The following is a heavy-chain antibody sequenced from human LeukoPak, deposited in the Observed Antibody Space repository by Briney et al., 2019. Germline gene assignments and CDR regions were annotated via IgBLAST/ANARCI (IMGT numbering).Heavy chain of an antibody. V-gene: IGHV3-43*02. CDR3: AKDHNYYDSIGHKLFFDY. D-gene: IGHD3-22*01. CDR2: ISGDGGST. CDR1: AFTFDDYA. J-gene: IGHJ4*02. Sequence: GGSLRLSCAASAFTFDDYAMHWVRQAPGKGLEWVSLISGDGGSTYYADSVEGRFTISRDNSKNSLYLQMNSLRTEDTALYYCAKDHNYYDSIGHKLFFDYWGQGTLVPSPQ.